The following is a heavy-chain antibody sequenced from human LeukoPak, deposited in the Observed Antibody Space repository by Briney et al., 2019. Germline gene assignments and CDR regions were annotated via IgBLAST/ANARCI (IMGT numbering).Heavy chain of an antibody. CDR2: IRNDGSNK. V-gene: IGHV3-30*02. D-gene: IGHD3-9*01. Sequence: GGSLRLSCAASGFTFSSYSMNWVRQAPGKGLEWVAFIRNDGSNKYYADSVKGRFTISRDNSKNTLYLQMNSLRAEDTAVYYCAKGPNYDILTGWRKTHNAFDIWGQGTMVTVSS. CDR1: GFTFSSYS. J-gene: IGHJ3*02. CDR3: AKGPNYDILTGWRKTHNAFDI.